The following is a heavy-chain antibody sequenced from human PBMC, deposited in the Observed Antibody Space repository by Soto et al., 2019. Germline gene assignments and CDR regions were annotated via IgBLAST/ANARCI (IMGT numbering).Heavy chain of an antibody. CDR3: ARGAAQLLWFGELAPKDRFDY. Sequence: PSETLSLTCAVYGGSFSGYYWSWIRQPPGKGLEWIGEINHSGSTNYNPSLKSRVTISVDTSKNQFSLKLSSVTAADTAVYYCARGAAQLLWFGELAPKDRFDYWGQGTLVT. D-gene: IGHD3-10*01. V-gene: IGHV4-34*01. J-gene: IGHJ4*02. CDR1: GGSFSGYY. CDR2: INHSGST.